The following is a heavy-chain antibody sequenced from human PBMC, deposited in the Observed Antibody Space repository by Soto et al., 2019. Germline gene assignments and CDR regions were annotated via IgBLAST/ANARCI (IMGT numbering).Heavy chain of an antibody. Sequence: EVQLVESGGGLAQPGRSLRLSCTASGFTFNDYAMHWVRQGPGKGLEWVAGISWNSVDIGYADSVKGRFSISRDNAKNSLYLQMNDLRPEDTALYYCSRGGGSRLPPNYWGQGTLVIVSS. CDR1: GFTFNDYA. J-gene: IGHJ4*02. CDR2: ISWNSVDI. D-gene: IGHD2-15*01. CDR3: SRGGGSRLPPNY. V-gene: IGHV3-9*01.